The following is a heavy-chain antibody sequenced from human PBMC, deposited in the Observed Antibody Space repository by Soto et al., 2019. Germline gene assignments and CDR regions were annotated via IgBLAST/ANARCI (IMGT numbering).Heavy chain of an antibody. D-gene: IGHD2-2*01. CDR2: INHSGST. V-gene: IGHV4-34*01. CDR3: ARALYCSSTSCPENRGYGMDV. Sequence: SETLSLTCAVYGGSFSGYYWSWIRQPPGKGLEWIGEINHSGSTNYNPSLKSRVTISVDTSKNQFSLKLSSVTAADTAVYYCARALYCSSTSCPENRGYGMDVWGQGTTVTVSS. J-gene: IGHJ6*02. CDR1: GGSFSGYY.